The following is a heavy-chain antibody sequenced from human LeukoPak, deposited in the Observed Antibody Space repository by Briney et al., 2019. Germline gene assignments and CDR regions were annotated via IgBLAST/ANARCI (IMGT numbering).Heavy chain of an antibody. J-gene: IGHJ4*02. Sequence: PGGSLRLSCAASGFIFSGHWMSWVRQAPGKGLEWVANIKQDGSETYYVDSVKGRLTISRDNAKNSLYLQMNSLRGEDTAVYYCAREDVITTTEDYWGQGTLVTVSS. D-gene: IGHD4/OR15-4a*01. CDR1: GFIFSGHW. CDR2: IKQDGSET. CDR3: AREDVITTTEDY. V-gene: IGHV3-7*03.